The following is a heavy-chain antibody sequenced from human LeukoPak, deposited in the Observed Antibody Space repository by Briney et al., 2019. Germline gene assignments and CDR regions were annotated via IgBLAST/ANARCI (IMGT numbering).Heavy chain of an antibody. CDR3: ASVEAYDSSGSLDY. V-gene: IGHV1-2*02. J-gene: IGHJ4*02. D-gene: IGHD3-22*01. Sequence: GASVKVSCKASGYTFTGYYMHWVRQAPGQGLEWMGWINPNSGGTTYAQKFQGRVTMTRDTSISTAYMELSRLRSDDTAVYYCASVEAYDSSGSLDYWGQGTLVTVSS. CDR2: INPNSGGT. CDR1: GYTFTGYY.